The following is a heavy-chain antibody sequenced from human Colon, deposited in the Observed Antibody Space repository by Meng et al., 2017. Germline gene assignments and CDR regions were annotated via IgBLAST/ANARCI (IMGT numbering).Heavy chain of an antibody. V-gene: IGHV4-34*01. CDR3: ARGLFSRLRSLWFDP. CDR1: GGSFSGYY. Sequence: QVQLPQWGGRPLEPSETLSSTCAVFGGSFSGYYWSWIRQPPGKGLEWIGEINHSGTTNFNPSLESRVTISIDTSKNQISLNVTSLTAADTAVYYCARGLFSRLRSLWFDPWGQGTLVTVSS. CDR2: INHSGTT. D-gene: IGHD2/OR15-2a*01. J-gene: IGHJ5*02.